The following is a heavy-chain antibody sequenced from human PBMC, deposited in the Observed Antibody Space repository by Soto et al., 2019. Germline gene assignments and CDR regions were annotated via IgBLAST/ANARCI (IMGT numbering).Heavy chain of an antibody. Sequence: GGSLTVSCPAAGVSCCSYCMNWVRQAPGKGLEWVAVIAYDGSNKYYADSVKGRFTISRDNSKNTLYLQMNSLRAEDTAVYYCAKGRGTAMAVGGMHGCGQGTTLTVSS. CDR1: GVSCCSYC. CDR2: IAYDGSNK. J-gene: IGHJ6*02. V-gene: IGHV3-30*18. CDR3: AKGRGTAMAVGGMHG. D-gene: IGHD5-18*01.